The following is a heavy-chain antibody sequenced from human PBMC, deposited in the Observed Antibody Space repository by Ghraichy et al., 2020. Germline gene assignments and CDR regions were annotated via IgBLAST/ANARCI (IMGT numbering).Heavy chain of an antibody. D-gene: IGHD1-26*01. Sequence: ASVKVSCKASGYTFTSYGISWVRQAPGQGLEWMGWISAYNGNTNYAQKLQGRVTMTTDTSTSTAYMELRSLRSDDTAVYYCARDGWRELLGSYYYGMDVWGQGTTVTVSS. V-gene: IGHV1-18*01. CDR1: GYTFTSYG. CDR2: ISAYNGNT. J-gene: IGHJ6*02. CDR3: ARDGWRELLGSYYYGMDV.